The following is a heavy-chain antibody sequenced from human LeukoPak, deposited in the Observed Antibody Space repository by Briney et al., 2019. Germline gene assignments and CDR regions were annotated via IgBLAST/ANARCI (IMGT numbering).Heavy chain of an antibody. J-gene: IGHJ4*02. CDR3: ARVGSKGFDY. D-gene: IGHD3-10*01. CDR2: IKQDGSEK. V-gene: IGHV3-7*03. CDR1: GFTFSSYW. Sequence: GGSLRLSCAASGFTFSSYWMSWVRQAPGKGLEWVAKIKQDGSEKYYVYSVKDRYTIYRDNAKNSLYLQMNSLRAEDTAVYYCARVGSKGFDYWGQGTLVTVSS.